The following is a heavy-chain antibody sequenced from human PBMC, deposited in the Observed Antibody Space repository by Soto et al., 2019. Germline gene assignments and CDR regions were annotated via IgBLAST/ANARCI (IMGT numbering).Heavy chain of an antibody. J-gene: IGHJ4*02. V-gene: IGHV1-58*01. Sequence: QMQVVQSGPEVKKRGTSVKVSCKTSGFMFTSSAVQWVRQARGQRLEWIGWLVVGSGNTHYAQHFQERVTLTRDMSTGKAYMELSSLRSEDTAVYYCAAVPVLRFLKWLPAYFDYWGQGTLVTVSS. D-gene: IGHD3-3*01. CDR2: LVVGSGNT. CDR1: GFMFTSSA. CDR3: AAVPVLRFLKWLPAYFDY.